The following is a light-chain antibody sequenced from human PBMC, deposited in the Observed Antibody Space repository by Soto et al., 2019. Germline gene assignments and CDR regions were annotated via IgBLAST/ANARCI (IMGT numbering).Light chain of an antibody. CDR2: MAS. J-gene: IGKJ5*01. V-gene: IGKV1-5*03. CDR1: QSISSW. CDR3: QHYNRYSST. Sequence: DIEMTQSPSTLSASVGDRVTITCRASQSISSWLAWYQHKPGKDPKLLIYMASRLESGVPSRFSGSGSGTECTLTIISLQPDDFATYYCQHYNRYSSTFGQGTRLEIK.